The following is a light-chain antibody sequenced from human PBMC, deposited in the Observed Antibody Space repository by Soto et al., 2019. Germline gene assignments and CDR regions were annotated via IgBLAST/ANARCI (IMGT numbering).Light chain of an antibody. CDR3: KQSSTTPRLP. V-gene: IGKV1-39*01. CDR1: QTISTY. CDR2: GVS. Sequence: DIQMTQSPPSLSASVGDRVNITCRASQTISTYLHWYQQKPGKVPNLLIYGVSTLQSGAPSRFVGGVSGTDLPHTISNLHPEDSATYYCKQSSTTPRLPFGGGTRVEIK. J-gene: IGKJ4*01.